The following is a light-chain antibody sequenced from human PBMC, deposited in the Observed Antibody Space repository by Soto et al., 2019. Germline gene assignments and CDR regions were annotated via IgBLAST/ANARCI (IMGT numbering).Light chain of an antibody. V-gene: IGKV3-20*01. CDR3: QQHETLIT. CDR1: QSVSSSY. J-gene: IGKJ5*01. CDR2: GAS. Sequence: EIVLTQSPGTLSLSPGERATLSCRASQSVSSSYLAWYQQKPGQAPRLLIYGASSRATGIPDRFSGGGSGTDFTLTISRLEPEDFAVYYCQQHETLITFGQGTRLEI.